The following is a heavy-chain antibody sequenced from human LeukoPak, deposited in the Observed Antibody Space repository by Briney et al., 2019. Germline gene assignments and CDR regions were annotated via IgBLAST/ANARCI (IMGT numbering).Heavy chain of an antibody. D-gene: IGHD3-22*01. CDR3: ARENYYDSSGYFDY. J-gene: IGHJ4*02. Sequence: LPGRSLRLSCAASGFTFSSYTMHWVRQAPGKGLEWVAVISYDGSNKYYADSVKGRFTISRDNSKNTLYLQTNSLRAEDTAVYYCARENYYDSSGYFDYWGQGTLVTVSP. V-gene: IGHV3-30*04. CDR1: GFTFSSYT. CDR2: ISYDGSNK.